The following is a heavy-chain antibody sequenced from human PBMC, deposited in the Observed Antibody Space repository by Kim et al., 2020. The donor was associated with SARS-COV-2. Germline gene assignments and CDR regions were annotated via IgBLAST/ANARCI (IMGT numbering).Heavy chain of an antibody. CDR3: ARSRIAAAGRHRWFDP. CDR2: MNPNSGNT. D-gene: IGHD6-13*01. Sequence: ASVKVSCKASGYTFTSYDINWVRQATGQGLEWMGWMNPNSGNTGYAQKFQGRVTMTRNTSISTAYMELSSLRSEDTAVYYCARSRIAAAGRHRWFDPWGQGTLVTVSS. V-gene: IGHV1-8*01. CDR1: GYTFTSYD. J-gene: IGHJ5*02.